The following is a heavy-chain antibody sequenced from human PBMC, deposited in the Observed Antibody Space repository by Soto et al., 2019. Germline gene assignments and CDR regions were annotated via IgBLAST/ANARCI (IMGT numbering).Heavy chain of an antibody. CDR3: AREVESIVVVVAATYYYYGRDV. J-gene: IGHJ6*02. CDR1: GFTFSSYS. V-gene: IGHV3-48*02. Sequence: EVQLVESGGGLVQPGGSLRLSCAASGFTFSSYSMNWVRQAPGKGLEWVSYISSSSSTIYYADSVKGRFTSTRDNAKNSLYLQMNSLRDEATDVYYCAREVESIVVVVAATYYYYGRDVWGQGTTVTVSS. CDR2: ISSSSSTI. D-gene: IGHD2-15*01.